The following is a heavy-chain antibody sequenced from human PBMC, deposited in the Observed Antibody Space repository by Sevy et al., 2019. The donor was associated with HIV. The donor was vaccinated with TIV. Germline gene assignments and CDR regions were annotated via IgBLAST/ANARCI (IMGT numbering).Heavy chain of an antibody. CDR3: ARDRRPYRSSLDY. J-gene: IGHJ4*02. V-gene: IGHV3-7*03. CDR1: GFTFSSYW. Sequence: GGSLRLSCAASGFTFSSYWMSWVRQAPGKGLEWVANIKQDGSEKYYVDSVKGRFTISRDNAKNSLYLQMNSLRAEDTAVYYCARDRRPYRSSLDYWGQGTLVTVSS. CDR2: IKQDGSEK. D-gene: IGHD6-13*01.